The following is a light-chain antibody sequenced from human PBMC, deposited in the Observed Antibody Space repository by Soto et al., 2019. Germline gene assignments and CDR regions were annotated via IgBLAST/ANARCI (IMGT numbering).Light chain of an antibody. CDR2: DVS. CDR3: SSYTSSRSYV. Sequence: QSALTQPASVSGSPGQSITISCTGTSSDIGGYNYVSWYQQHPGKATKLMIYDVSNRPSGVSNRFSGSKSGNTASLTISWFQAEDEADYYCSSYTSSRSYVFGTGTKVTVL. V-gene: IGLV2-14*01. J-gene: IGLJ1*01. CDR1: SSDIGGYNY.